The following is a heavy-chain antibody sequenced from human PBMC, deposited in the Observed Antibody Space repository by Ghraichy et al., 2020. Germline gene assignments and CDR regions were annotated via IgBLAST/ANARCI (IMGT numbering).Heavy chain of an antibody. CDR1: GYTFTGYY. J-gene: IGHJ6*02. D-gene: IGHD2-8*01. CDR2: INPNSGGT. Sequence: ASVKVSCKASGYTFTGYYMHWVRQAPGQGLEWMGRINPNSGGTNYAQKFQGRVTMTRDTSISTAYMELSRLRSDDTAVYYCARDIVLMVYANSYYYGMDVWGQGTTVTVSS. V-gene: IGHV1-2*06. CDR3: ARDIVLMVYANSYYYGMDV.